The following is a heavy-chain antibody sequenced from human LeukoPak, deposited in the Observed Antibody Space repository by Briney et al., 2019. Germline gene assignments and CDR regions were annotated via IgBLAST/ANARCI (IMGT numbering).Heavy chain of an antibody. D-gene: IGHD5-24*01. Sequence: GGSLRLSCVASEFTLSSHAMNWVRQAPGKGLEWVSSISGGGESTYYADSVKGRFTVSRDNSKNTLYLQMNSLRAEDTAVYYCARDWDGYGAPGDYWGQGTLVTVSS. CDR3: ARDWDGYGAPGDY. J-gene: IGHJ4*02. V-gene: IGHV3-23*01. CDR2: ISGGGEST. CDR1: EFTLSSHA.